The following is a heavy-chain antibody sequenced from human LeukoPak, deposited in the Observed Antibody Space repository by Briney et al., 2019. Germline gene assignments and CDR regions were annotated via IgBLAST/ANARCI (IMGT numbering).Heavy chain of an antibody. CDR2: IRSSTTYV. V-gene: IGHV3-21*01. CDR3: ARDLRYSYGPPLDY. J-gene: IGHJ4*02. CDR1: GFTFSNYN. D-gene: IGHD5-18*01. Sequence: GGSLRLSCAASGFTFSNYNMNWVRQAPGKGLEWVSSIRSSTTYVYYADSVKGRFTISRDNAKNSLYLQMNSLRAEDTAVYYCARDLRYSYGPPLDYWGQGTLVTVSS.